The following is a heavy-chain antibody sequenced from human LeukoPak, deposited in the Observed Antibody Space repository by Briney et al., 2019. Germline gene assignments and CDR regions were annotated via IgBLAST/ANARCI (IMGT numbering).Heavy chain of an antibody. CDR2: MNPNSGNT. V-gene: IGHV1-8*01. J-gene: IGHJ5*02. CDR3: ARAPKYYDFWSGYCNWFDP. D-gene: IGHD3-3*01. Sequence: ASVKVSCKASGYTFTSYDINWVRQATGQGLEWMGWMNPNSGNTGYAQKFQGRVTMTRNTSISTAYMELSSLRSEDTAVYYCARAPKYYDFWSGYCNWFDPWGQGTLVTVSS. CDR1: GYTFTSYD.